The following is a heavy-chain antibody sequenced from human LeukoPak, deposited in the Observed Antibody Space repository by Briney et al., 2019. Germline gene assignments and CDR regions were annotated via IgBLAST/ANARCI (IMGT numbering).Heavy chain of an antibody. V-gene: IGHV3-23*01. Sequence: GGSLRLSRAASGFTFNNYAMSWVRQAPGKGLEWVSSISSSGGTTYYADSVKGRFTVSRENSKDTLYLQVNSLRAEDTAIYYCAKDSGMNKPFDNWGQGTLVTVSS. CDR3: AKDSGMNKPFDN. CDR1: GFTFNNYA. CDR2: ISSSGGTT. D-gene: IGHD1/OR15-1a*01. J-gene: IGHJ4*02.